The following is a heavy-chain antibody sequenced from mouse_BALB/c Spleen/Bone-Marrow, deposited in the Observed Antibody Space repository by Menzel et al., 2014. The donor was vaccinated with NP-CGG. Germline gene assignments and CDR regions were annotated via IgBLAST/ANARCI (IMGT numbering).Heavy chain of an antibody. CDR2: IDPANGNT. J-gene: IGHJ4*01. V-gene: IGHV14-3*02. CDR3: ARWEYYAMDY. D-gene: IGHD4-1*01. Sequence: VQLQQSGAELEKPGASVKLSCTASGFYIKDTYMYWVKQRPAQGLEWIGRIDPANGNTKYDPKFQGKATITADTSSNTACLQLSSLTSEDTAVYYCARWEYYAMDYWGQGTSVTVSS. CDR1: GFYIKDTY.